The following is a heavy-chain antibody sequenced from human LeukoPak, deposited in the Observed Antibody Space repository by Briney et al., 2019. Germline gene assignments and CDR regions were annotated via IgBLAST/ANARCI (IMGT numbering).Heavy chain of an antibody. V-gene: IGHV3-74*01. Sequence: GGSLRLSCAASGFTFSSYWMHWVRQPPGTGLVWVSRINSDGSRRIYADSVKGRFTISRDNAKNTLYLEVNSLRAEDTAVYFCARGDRTGYFFDNRGQGTLVTVSS. CDR2: INSDGSRR. CDR3: ARGDRTGYFFDN. J-gene: IGHJ4*02. D-gene: IGHD3-9*01. CDR1: GFTFSSYW.